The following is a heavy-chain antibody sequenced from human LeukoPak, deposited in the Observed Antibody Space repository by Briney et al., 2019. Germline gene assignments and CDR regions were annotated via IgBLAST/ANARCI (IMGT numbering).Heavy chain of an antibody. Sequence: PGGSLRLSCAASGFTVSSNYMSWVRQAPGKGLEWVSTISGRGVDTYYADSVKGRFTISRDNSKNTLYLQMNSLRAEDTAVYYCARDLYDPRKNYYYYGMDVWGQGTTVTVSS. CDR2: ISGRGVDT. CDR1: GFTVSSNY. J-gene: IGHJ6*02. D-gene: IGHD3-3*01. CDR3: ARDLYDPRKNYYYYGMDV. V-gene: IGHV3-66*03.